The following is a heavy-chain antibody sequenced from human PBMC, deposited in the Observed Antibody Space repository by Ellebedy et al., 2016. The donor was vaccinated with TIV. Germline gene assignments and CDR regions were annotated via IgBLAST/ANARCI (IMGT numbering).Heavy chain of an antibody. CDR3: ARGLDIAYYYGMDV. D-gene: IGHD2-15*01. CDR1: GFTFSSYD. J-gene: IGHJ6*02. CDR2: IGTAGDT. Sequence: GGSLRLSCAASGFTFSSYDMHWVRQATGKGLEWVSGIGTAGDTYYPGSVKGRFTISRENAKNSLYLQMNSLRAEDTAVYYCARGLDIAYYYGMDVWGQGTTVTVSS. V-gene: IGHV3-13*01.